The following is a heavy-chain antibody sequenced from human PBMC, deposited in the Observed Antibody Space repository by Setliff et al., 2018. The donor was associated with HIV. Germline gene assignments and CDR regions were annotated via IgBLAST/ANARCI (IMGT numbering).Heavy chain of an antibody. CDR2: VSQSGST. D-gene: IGHD3-22*01. V-gene: IGHV4-39*02. CDR1: GVSINRTDHY. Sequence: PSETLSLTCSVSGVSINRTDHYWGWIRQSPGKRLEWIGSVSQSGSTYYNPSLKSRVTISVDTSKNQFSLHLNSVTPDDTAVYYCARDPPGDDTDFDVWGQGTLVTVSS. CDR3: ARDPPGDDTDFDV. J-gene: IGHJ4*02.